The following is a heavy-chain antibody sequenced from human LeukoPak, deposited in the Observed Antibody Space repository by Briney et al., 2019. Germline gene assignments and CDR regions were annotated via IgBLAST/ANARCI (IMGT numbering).Heavy chain of an antibody. CDR2: IKQDGSEK. V-gene: IGHV3-7*01. J-gene: IGHJ4*02. D-gene: IGHD6-19*01. CDR1: GFTFSNYW. Sequence: AGGSLRLSCAASGFTFSNYWMTWVRQAPGKGPEWVANIKQDGSEKYYVDSVKGRVTISRDDAKNSLFLQMNSLRAEDTAVYYCARDRYSSYWGQGTLVTVSS. CDR3: ARDRYSSY.